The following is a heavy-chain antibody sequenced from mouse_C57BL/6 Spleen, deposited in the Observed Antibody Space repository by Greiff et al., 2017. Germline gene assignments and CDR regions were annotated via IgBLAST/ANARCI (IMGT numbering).Heavy chain of an antibody. CDR3: AKRDYDEEGAWFAY. V-gene: IGHV2-3*01. Sequence: VHLVESGPGLVAPSQSLSITCTVSGFSLTSYGVSWVRQPPGKGLEWLGVIWGDGSTNYHSALISRLSISKDNSKSQVFLKLNSLQTDDTATYYCAKRDYDEEGAWFAYWGQGTLVTVSA. D-gene: IGHD2-4*01. J-gene: IGHJ3*01. CDR1: GFSLTSYG. CDR2: IWGDGST.